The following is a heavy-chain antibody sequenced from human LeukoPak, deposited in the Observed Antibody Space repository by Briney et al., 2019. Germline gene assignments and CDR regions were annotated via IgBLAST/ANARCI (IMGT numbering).Heavy chain of an antibody. Sequence: GGSLRLSCAASGFTFSSYWMSWVRQAPGKGLEWVANIKQDGSEKYYVDSVMGRFTISRDNDKNSLYLQMNSLRAEDTALYYCARAVSTGTVDYWGQGTLVTVSS. J-gene: IGHJ4*02. CDR2: IKQDGSEK. V-gene: IGHV3-7*01. CDR1: GFTFSSYW. D-gene: IGHD6-13*01. CDR3: ARAVSTGTVDY.